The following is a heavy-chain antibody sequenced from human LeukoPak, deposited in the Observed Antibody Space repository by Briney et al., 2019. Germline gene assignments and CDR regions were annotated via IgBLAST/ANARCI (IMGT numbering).Heavy chain of an antibody. Sequence: PGGSLRLSCAASGFTFSNAWMSWVRQAPGKGLEWVGRIKSKTDGGTTDYAAPVKGRFTISRDDSKNTLYLQMNSLKTEDTAVYYCTTNRLYNWNYGDYYYYYMDVWGKGTTVTVSS. V-gene: IGHV3-15*01. CDR3: TTNRLYNWNYGDYYYYYMDV. J-gene: IGHJ6*03. CDR1: GFTFSNAW. CDR2: IKSKTDGGTT. D-gene: IGHD1-7*01.